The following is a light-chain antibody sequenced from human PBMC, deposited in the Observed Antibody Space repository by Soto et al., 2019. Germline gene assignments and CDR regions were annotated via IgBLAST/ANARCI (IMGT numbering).Light chain of an antibody. Sequence: EIVLTQSPGTLSLSPGERATLSCRASQSVSSSYLAWYQQKPGQAPRLLIYGASSRATGIPDRFSGSGSGTYFTLTISRLEPEDFAVDYCQQYGSSLTFGPGTKVDIK. V-gene: IGKV3-20*01. J-gene: IGKJ3*01. CDR2: GAS. CDR3: QQYGSSLT. CDR1: QSVSSSY.